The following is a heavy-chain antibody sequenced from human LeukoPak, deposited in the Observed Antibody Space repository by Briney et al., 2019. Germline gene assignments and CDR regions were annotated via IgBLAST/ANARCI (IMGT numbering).Heavy chain of an antibody. D-gene: IGHD3-22*01. V-gene: IGHV3-23*01. CDR2: ISGSGSNT. CDR1: GFTFSSYA. CDR3: ARRGPYYDSRFDY. J-gene: IGHJ4*02. Sequence: GGSLRLSCAASGFTFSSYAMNWVRQAPGKGLEWVSAISGSGSNTYYSDSVKGRFTISRDNSKDTLYLQMNSLRAEDTAVYYCARRGPYYDSRFDYWGQGTLVTVSS.